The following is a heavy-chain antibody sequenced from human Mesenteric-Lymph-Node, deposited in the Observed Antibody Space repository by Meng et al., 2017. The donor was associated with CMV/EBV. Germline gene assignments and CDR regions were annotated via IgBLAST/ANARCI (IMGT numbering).Heavy chain of an antibody. Sequence: GESLKISCVTSGFAVNRYYMNWIRQTPGKGLEWVSVIYSGGYTRYADSLRGRFTISRDNSKNTLFLQMSSLTPEDTAVYYCAREGPVGPTTSFDVWGQGTLVTVSS. J-gene: IGHJ3*01. CDR1: GFAVNRYY. CDR2: IYSGGYT. D-gene: IGHD1-26*01. V-gene: IGHV3-66*02. CDR3: AREGPVGPTTSFDV.